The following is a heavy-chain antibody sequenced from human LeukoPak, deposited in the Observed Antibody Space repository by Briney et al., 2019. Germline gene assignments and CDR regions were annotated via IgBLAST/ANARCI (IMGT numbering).Heavy chain of an antibody. CDR2: INSDGSST. CDR3: ARGGGYAAPFDP. CDR1: GFTFSSYW. V-gene: IGHV3-74*01. Sequence: GGSLRLSCAASGFTFSSYWMPWVRQAPGKGLVWVSRINSDGSSTSYADSVKGRFTISRDNAKNTLYLQMNSLRAEDTAVYYCARGGGYAAPFDPWGQGTLVTVAS. D-gene: IGHD2-8*01. J-gene: IGHJ5*02.